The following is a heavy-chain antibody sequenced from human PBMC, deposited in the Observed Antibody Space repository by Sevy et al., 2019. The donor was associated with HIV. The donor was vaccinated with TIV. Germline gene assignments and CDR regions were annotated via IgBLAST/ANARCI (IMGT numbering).Heavy chain of an antibody. V-gene: IGHV1-24*01. CDR1: GYTLTQLS. Sequence: ASVKVSCKVSGYTLTQLSMHWVRQAPGKGLEWRGSFDPEDGETIDAQKFQGRVTMTEDTSTDTAYMELSSLKSEDTAVFYCAITKDYYDSSGYPFDYWSQGTLVTVSS. CDR3: AITKDYYDSSGYPFDY. D-gene: IGHD3-22*01. J-gene: IGHJ4*02. CDR2: FDPEDGET.